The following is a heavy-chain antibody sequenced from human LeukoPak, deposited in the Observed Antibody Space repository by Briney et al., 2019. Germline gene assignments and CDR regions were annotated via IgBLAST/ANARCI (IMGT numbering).Heavy chain of an antibody. V-gene: IGHV4-39*07. CDR3: AREGEEGYCSGGSCPNDAFDI. J-gene: IGHJ3*02. CDR1: GGSISSSSYY. CDR2: IYYSGST. Sequence: SETLSLTCTVSGGSISSSSYYWGWIRQPPGKGLEWIGSIYYSGSTYYNPSLKSRVTISVDTSKNQFSLKLSSVTAADTAVYYCAREGEEGYCSGGSCPNDAFDIWGQGTMVTVSS. D-gene: IGHD2-15*01.